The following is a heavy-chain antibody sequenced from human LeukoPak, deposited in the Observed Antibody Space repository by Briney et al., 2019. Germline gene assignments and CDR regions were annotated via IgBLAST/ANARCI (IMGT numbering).Heavy chain of an antibody. CDR2: INSDGSST. CDR3: ARFTYGSGSRDY. J-gene: IGHJ4*02. V-gene: IGHV3-74*01. Sequence: PGGSLRLSCAASGFTFSSYWMHWVRQAPGKGRVWVSRINSDGSSTSYADSVKGRFTISRDNAKNTLYLQMNSLRAEDTAVYYCARFTYGSGSRDYWGQGTLVTVSS. CDR1: GFTFSSYW. D-gene: IGHD3-10*01.